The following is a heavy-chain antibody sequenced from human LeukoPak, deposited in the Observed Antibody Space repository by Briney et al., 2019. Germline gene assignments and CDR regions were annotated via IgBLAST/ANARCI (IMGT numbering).Heavy chain of an antibody. CDR3: ARVRISSDYGDYGFVDY. CDR2: ISSSSSTI. J-gene: IGHJ4*02. CDR1: GFTFSSYS. Sequence: GGSLRLSCAASGFTFSSYSMNWVRQAPGKGLEWVSYISSSSSTIYYADSVKGRFTISRDNAKNSLYLQMNSLRAEDTAVYYCARVRISSDYGDYGFVDYWGQGTLVTVSS. D-gene: IGHD4-17*01. V-gene: IGHV3-48*01.